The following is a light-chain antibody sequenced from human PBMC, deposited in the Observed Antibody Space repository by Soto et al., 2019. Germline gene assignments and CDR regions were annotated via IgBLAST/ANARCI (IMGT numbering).Light chain of an antibody. CDR1: QSVRSY. Sequence: EIVLTQSPPTLSLSPGESATLSCRASQSVRSYLAWYQQKPGQAPRLLIYDASKRAAGIPDRFSGSGSGTDFALTISSLAPEDFAVCYCQQRSNWRTFGQGTKVEIK. V-gene: IGKV3-11*01. CDR3: QQRSNWRT. CDR2: DAS. J-gene: IGKJ1*01.